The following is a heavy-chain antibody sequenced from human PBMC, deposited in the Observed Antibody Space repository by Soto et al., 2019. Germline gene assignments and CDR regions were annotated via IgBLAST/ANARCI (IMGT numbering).Heavy chain of an antibody. V-gene: IGHV1-18*01. CDR3: ARRMGGTYGMDV. CDR1: GYTFTSYG. J-gene: IGHJ6*02. D-gene: IGHD1-26*01. CDR2: ITAYNSNT. Sequence: QVQLVQSGAEVKKPGASVKVSCKASGYTFTSYGITWVRQAPGQGLEWMGWITAYNSNTNYAQNLQGRVTMTTDTSTSTAYMELRSLGSDDTAVYSCARRMGGTYGMDVWGQGTTVTVSS.